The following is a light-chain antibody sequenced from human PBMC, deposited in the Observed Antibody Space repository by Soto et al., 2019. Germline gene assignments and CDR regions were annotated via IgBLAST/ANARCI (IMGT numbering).Light chain of an antibody. V-gene: IGKV1-5*01. CDR1: QSITTW. Sequence: DIQMTQAPSTVSAYVGDSVTITCRASQSITTWLAWYQQRPGKAPKLLIYAASSLQSGVPSRFSGSASGTDFTLTISSLQPEDFSTYYFQQYHSYWTFGQGTKVDIK. J-gene: IGKJ1*01. CDR3: QQYHSYWT. CDR2: AAS.